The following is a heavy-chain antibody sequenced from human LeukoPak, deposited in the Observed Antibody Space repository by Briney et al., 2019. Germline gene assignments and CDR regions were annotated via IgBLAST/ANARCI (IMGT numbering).Heavy chain of an antibody. CDR3: ARDPIWFGDPSEYFDY. D-gene: IGHD3-10*01. J-gene: IGHJ4*02. V-gene: IGHV1-2*02. CDR2: INPNSGGT. Sequence: ASVKVSCKASGYTFTGYYMHWVRQAPGQGLEWMGWINPNSGGTNYAQKFQGRVTMTRDTSISTAYMELSRLRSDDTAVYYCARDPIWFGDPSEYFDYWGQETLVTVSS. CDR1: GYTFTGYY.